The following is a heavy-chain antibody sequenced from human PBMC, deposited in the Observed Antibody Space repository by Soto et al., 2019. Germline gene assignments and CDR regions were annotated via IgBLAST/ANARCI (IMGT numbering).Heavy chain of an antibody. V-gene: IGHV3-20*04. D-gene: IGHD3-10*01. CDR1: GFTFDDYA. CDR2: INWHGSST. CDR3: VRERGPDSPVDYYYYYSFDV. Sequence: EVQLVESGGGVIRPGGSLRLSCAASGFTFDDYAMSWVRQAPGKGLEWVSGINWHGSSTGHADFVKGRFTISRDNAKNSRYLHLNSLRAEDSALYYCVRERGPDSPVDYYYYYSFDVWGKGTTVIVSS. J-gene: IGHJ6*03.